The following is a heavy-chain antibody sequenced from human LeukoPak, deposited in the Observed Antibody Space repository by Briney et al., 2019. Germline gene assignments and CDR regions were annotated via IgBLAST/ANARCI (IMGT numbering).Heavy chain of an antibody. V-gene: IGHV1-2*06. CDR1: GYTFTGYY. D-gene: IGHD3-22*01. CDR2: INPNSGGT. J-gene: IGHJ5*02. CDR3: ARELVEGYYDSSGYP. Sequence: ASVKVSCKASGYTFTGYYMHWVRQAPGQGLEWMGRINPNSGGTNYAQKFQGGVTMTRDTTISTAYMELSRLRSDDTAVYYCARELVEGYYDSSGYPWGQGTLVTVSS.